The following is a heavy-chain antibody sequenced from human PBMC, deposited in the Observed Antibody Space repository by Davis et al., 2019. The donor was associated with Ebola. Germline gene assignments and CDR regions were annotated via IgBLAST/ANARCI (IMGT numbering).Heavy chain of an antibody. CDR1: GFTFSSYS. Sequence: GGSLRLSCAASGFTFSSYSMNWVRQAPGKGLEWVAVIWYDGSNKYYADSVKGRFTISRDNSKNTLYLQMNSLRAEDTAVYYCARVSGYSSNWIDYWGQGTLVTVSS. J-gene: IGHJ4*02. D-gene: IGHD6-13*01. CDR2: IWYDGSNK. CDR3: ARVSGYSSNWIDY. V-gene: IGHV3-33*08.